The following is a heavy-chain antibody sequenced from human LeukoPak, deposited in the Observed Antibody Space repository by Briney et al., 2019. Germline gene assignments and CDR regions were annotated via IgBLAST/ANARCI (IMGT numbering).Heavy chain of an antibody. CDR3: AREYYYDSSGYYDAFDI. CDR2: ISSSGSTI. J-gene: IGHJ3*02. Sequence: PGGSLRLSCAASGFTVSSYEMNWVRQAPGKGLEWVSYISSSGSTIYYADSVKGRFTISRDNAKNSLYLQMNSLRAEDTAVYYCAREYYYDSSGYYDAFDIWGQGTMVTVSS. V-gene: IGHV3-48*03. CDR1: GFTVSSYE. D-gene: IGHD3-22*01.